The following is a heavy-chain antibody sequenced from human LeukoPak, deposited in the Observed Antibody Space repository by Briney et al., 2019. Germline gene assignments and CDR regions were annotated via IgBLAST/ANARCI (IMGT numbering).Heavy chain of an antibody. CDR3: ARGGPPPKYYYYGMDV. J-gene: IGHJ6*02. Sequence: GASVKVSCKASGGTFISYAISWVRQATGQGLEWMGIINPSGGSTSYAQKFQGRVTMTRDTSTSTVYMELSSLRSEDTAVYYCARGGPPPKYYYYGMDVWGQGTTVTVSS. CDR1: GGTFISYA. V-gene: IGHV1-46*01. CDR2: INPSGGST. D-gene: IGHD3-16*01.